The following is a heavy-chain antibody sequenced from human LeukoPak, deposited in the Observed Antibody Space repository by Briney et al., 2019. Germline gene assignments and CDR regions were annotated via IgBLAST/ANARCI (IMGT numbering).Heavy chain of an antibody. Sequence: ASVKVSCKASGYTFTGYYMHWVRQAPGQGLEWMGWINPNSGGTNYAQKFQGRVTMTRDTSISTAYMELSSLRSDDTAVYYCARDSGSYYNTCDYWGQGTLVTVSS. D-gene: IGHD1-26*01. CDR2: INPNSGGT. V-gene: IGHV1-2*02. J-gene: IGHJ4*02. CDR1: GYTFTGYY. CDR3: ARDSGSYYNTCDY.